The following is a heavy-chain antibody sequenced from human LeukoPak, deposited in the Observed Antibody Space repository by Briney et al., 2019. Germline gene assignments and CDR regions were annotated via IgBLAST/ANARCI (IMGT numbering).Heavy chain of an antibody. CDR2: VYTSGST. Sequence: SETLSLTCTVSGGSISSSSYYWSWIRQPAGKGLEWIGRVYTSGSTNYNPSLKSRVTMSIDTSKNQFSLEVSSVTAADTAVYYCAREYGILTGYGPGDYYYYMDVWGKGTTVTVSS. V-gene: IGHV4-61*02. D-gene: IGHD3-9*01. J-gene: IGHJ6*03. CDR1: GGSISSSSYY. CDR3: AREYGILTGYGPGDYYYYMDV.